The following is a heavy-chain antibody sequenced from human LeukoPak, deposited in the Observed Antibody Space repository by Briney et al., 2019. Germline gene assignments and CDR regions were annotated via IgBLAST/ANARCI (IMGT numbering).Heavy chain of an antibody. J-gene: IGHJ4*02. CDR3: AKDAEHSSGWYPGN. CDR1: GFTVSGNY. Sequence: GGSLRLSCAASGFTVSGNYMSWVRQAPGKGLEWVAVILFDGNNKYYADSVRGRFTISRDNSKNTLYLQMNSLRDEDTAVYYCAKDAEHSSGWYPGNWGQGTLVIVSS. CDR2: ILFDGNNK. D-gene: IGHD6-13*01. V-gene: IGHV3-30*18.